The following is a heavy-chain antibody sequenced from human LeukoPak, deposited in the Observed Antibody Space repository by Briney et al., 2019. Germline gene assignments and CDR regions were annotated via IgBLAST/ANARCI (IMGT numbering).Heavy chain of an antibody. D-gene: IGHD1-26*01. CDR3: ARDPYSGSYGNYYYYFMDV. V-gene: IGHV3-11*04. J-gene: IGHJ6*03. CDR2: ISSSGSTI. CDR1: GFTVSSNY. Sequence: PGGSLRLSCAASGFTVSSNYMSWVRQAPGKGLEWVSYISSSGSTIYYADSVKGRFTISRDNAKNSLYLQMNSLRAEDTAVYYCARDPYSGSYGNYYYYFMDVWGKGTTVTISS.